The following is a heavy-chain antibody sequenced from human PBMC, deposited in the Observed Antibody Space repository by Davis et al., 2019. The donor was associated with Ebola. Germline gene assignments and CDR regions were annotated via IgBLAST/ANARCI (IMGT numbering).Heavy chain of an antibody. J-gene: IGHJ6*02. CDR2: INHSGST. Sequence: ESLKISCAASGFTFSSYAMSWVRQAPGKGLEWIGEINHSGSTNYNPSLKSRVTISVDTSKNQFSLKLSSVTAADTAVYYCARISGWYGGYGMDVWGQGTTVTVSS. CDR3: ARISGWYGGYGMDV. V-gene: IGHV4-34*01. CDR1: GFTFSSYA. D-gene: IGHD6-19*01.